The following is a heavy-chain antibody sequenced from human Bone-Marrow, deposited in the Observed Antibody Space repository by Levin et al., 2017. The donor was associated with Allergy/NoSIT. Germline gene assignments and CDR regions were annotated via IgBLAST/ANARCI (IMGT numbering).Heavy chain of an antibody. J-gene: IGHJ5*01. D-gene: IGHD2-15*01. Sequence: QSGGSLRLSCAASGFTVSGNYMSWVRQAPGKGLEWVSVIYSDGQTFYADSVKGRLTISRDSSKNTLHLQMNSLRAEDTAVYYCVRLVAATMDSWGHGVLVTVSS. CDR1: GFTVSGNY. CDR2: IYSDGQT. V-gene: IGHV3-66*04. CDR3: VRLVAATMDS.